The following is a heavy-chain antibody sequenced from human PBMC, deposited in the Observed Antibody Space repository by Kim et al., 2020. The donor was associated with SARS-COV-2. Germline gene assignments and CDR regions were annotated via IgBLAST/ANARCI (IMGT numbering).Heavy chain of an antibody. J-gene: IGHJ6*02. CDR2: K. V-gene: IGHV3-33*01. Sequence: KYYADSVKGRFTISNDNSKNTLYLQMNSLRAEDTAVYYWARTPSYYYGMDVWGQGTTVTVSS. CDR3: ARTPSYYYGMDV.